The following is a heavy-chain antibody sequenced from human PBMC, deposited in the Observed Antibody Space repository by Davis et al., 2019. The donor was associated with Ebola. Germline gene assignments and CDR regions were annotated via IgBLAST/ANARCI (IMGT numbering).Heavy chain of an antibody. CDR1: GGSISSSSYY. CDR2: IYYSGST. V-gene: IGHV4-39*07. Sequence: SETLSLTCTVSGGSISSSSYYWGWIRQPPGKGLEWIGSIYYSGSTNYNPSLKSRVTISVDTSKNQFSLKLSSVTAADTAVYYCARIASNYYYDSSGYYRRYYYYGMDVWGQGTTVTVSS. J-gene: IGHJ6*02. D-gene: IGHD3-22*01. CDR3: ARIASNYYYDSSGYYRRYYYYGMDV.